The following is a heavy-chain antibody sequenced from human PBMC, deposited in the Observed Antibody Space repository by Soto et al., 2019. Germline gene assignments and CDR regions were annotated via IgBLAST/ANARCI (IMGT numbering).Heavy chain of an antibody. J-gene: IGHJ4*02. Sequence: SETLSLTCTVSGGSISSYYWSWIRQPPGKGLEWIGYIYYSGSTNYNPSLKSRVTISVDTSKNQFSLRLSSVTAADTAVYYCARGITGTTFDFDYWGQGTLVTVSS. D-gene: IGHD1-7*01. CDR1: GGSISSYY. V-gene: IGHV4-59*01. CDR3: ARGITGTTFDFDY. CDR2: IYYSGST.